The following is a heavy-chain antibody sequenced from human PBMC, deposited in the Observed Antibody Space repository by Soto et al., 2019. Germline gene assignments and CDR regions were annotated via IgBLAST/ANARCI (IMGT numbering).Heavy chain of an antibody. CDR1: GGYISNYY. Sequence: PSETLSLPCNVSGGYISNYYWNWIRQPPGKRLGWIGYNSDSGTTKYKPSRRSPVTSSADMSKNQVFLKVKSVAAADTVIDYCARARLVGLTTWDYFDYWGQGTLVPAPQ. V-gene: IGHV4-59*01. D-gene: IGHD1-1*01. CDR2: NSDSGTT. J-gene: IGHJ4*02. CDR3: ARARLVGLTTWDYFDY.